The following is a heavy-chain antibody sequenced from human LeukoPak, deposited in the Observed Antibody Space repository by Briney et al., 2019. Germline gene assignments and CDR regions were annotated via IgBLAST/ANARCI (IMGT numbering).Heavy chain of an antibody. V-gene: IGHV3-15*01. D-gene: IGHD4-17*01. CDR3: ADLGDYGVG. CDR1: GFTFSSYA. Sequence: GRSLRLSCAASGFTFSSYAIHWVRQAPGKGLEWVGRIKSRTDGGTIEYAAPVKGRFSISRDDSKNTLYLQISSLKTEDTAVYYCADLGDYGVGWGQGTLVTVSS. J-gene: IGHJ4*02. CDR2: IKSRTDGGTI.